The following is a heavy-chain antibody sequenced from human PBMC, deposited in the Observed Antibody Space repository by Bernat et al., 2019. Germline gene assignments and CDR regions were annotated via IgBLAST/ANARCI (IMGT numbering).Heavy chain of an antibody. V-gene: IGHV3-30*01. CDR2: ISYDGSNK. D-gene: IGHD3-10*01. J-gene: IGHJ4*02. CDR1: GFTFSSYA. CDR3: ALELLWLGELYY. Sequence: QVQLVESGGGVVQPGRSLRLSCAASGFTFSSYAMHWVRQAPGKGLEWVAVISYDGSNKYYADSVKGRFTISRDNSKNTLYLQMNSLRAEDTAVYYCALELLWLGELYYWGRGTLVTVSS.